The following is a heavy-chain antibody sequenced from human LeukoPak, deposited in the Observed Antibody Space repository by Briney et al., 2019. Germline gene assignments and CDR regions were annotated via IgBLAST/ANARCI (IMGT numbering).Heavy chain of an antibody. CDR3: ARGLDVDYDSSGYYSLDY. Sequence: ASVTVSCKASGYTFISYQMHWVRQAPGQGLEWMGRINPSGGSTSYAQKFQGRVTMTRDTTTSTVYMELSSLRSEDTAVYYCARGLDVDYDSSGYYSLDYWGQGTLVTVSS. J-gene: IGHJ4*02. CDR1: GYTFISYQ. V-gene: IGHV1-46*01. D-gene: IGHD3-22*01. CDR2: INPSGGST.